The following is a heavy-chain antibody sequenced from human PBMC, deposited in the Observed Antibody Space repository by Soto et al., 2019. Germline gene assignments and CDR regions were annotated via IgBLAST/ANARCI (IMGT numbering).Heavy chain of an antibody. CDR3: ASSIRYSSGWYKAYYGMDV. J-gene: IGHJ6*02. V-gene: IGHV4-61*01. CDR1: GGSVSSGSYY. CDR2: IYYSGST. D-gene: IGHD6-19*01. Sequence: PSETLSLTCTVSGGSVSSGSYYWSWIRQPPGKGLEWIGYIYYSGSTNYNPSLKSRVTISVDTSKNQFSLKLSSVTAADTAVYYCASSIRYSSGWYKAYYGMDVWGRGTTVTVSS.